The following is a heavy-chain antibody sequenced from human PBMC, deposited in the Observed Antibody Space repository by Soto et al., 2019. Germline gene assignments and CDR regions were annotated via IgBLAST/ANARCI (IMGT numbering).Heavy chain of an antibody. CDR1: GGSINEDY. V-gene: IGHV4-59*01. CDR3: ASVEGKYDDRSGNYVSWFEQ. Sequence: SETLSLTCTVSGGSINEDYWSLIRQPPGKGLEWIGHVSSSGSTKYTPSLQSRVTISVGTSKNQFSLKLNSVTAADTAVYYCASVEGKYDDRSGNYVSWFEQWGQGRMVTVSS. CDR2: VSSSGST. D-gene: IGHD3-22*01. J-gene: IGHJ5*02.